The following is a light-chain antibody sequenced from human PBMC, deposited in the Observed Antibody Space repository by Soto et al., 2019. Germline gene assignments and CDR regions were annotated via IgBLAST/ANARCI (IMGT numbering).Light chain of an antibody. Sequence: EIVLTQSPDTLSLSPGERATLSCRASQSVSSSFLAWYHQKPGQAPRLLIYRASSRATGIPDRFTGSGSGTDYTLTSSRLEPEDFAFYYGQHHESSPLTFGGGTKVEIK. V-gene: IGKV3-20*01. CDR1: QSVSSSF. CDR2: RAS. J-gene: IGKJ4*01. CDR3: QHHESSPLT.